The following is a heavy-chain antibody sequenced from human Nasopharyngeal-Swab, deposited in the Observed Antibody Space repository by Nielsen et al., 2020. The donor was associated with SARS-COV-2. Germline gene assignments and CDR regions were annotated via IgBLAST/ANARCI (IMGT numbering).Heavy chain of an antibody. J-gene: IGHJ4*02. CDR1: GFTFSRSA. CDR2: IGVSGTMT. CDR3: ARGSSRGMFDY. Sequence: LSLTRAASGFTFSRSALTWVRQAPGKGLEWVSAIGVSGTMTYYADFVRGRFTISRDNSKNTLYLQMNSPRAEDTAVYYCARGSSRGMFDYWGQGTLVTVSS. D-gene: IGHD6-13*01. V-gene: IGHV3-23*01.